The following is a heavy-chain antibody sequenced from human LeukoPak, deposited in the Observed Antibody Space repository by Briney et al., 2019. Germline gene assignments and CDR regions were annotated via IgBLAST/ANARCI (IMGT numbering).Heavy chain of an antibody. D-gene: IGHD1-20*01. V-gene: IGHV4-31*03. J-gene: IGHJ4*02. CDR2: IYYSGST. Sequence: SQTLSLTCTVSGGSISSGGYYWSWIRQHPGKGLEWIGYIYYSGSTYYNPSLKSRVTISVDTSKNQFSLKLSSVTAADTAVYYCASSGITGTASLLLDYWGQGTLVTVSS. CDR1: GGSISSGGYY. CDR3: ASSGITGTASLLLDY.